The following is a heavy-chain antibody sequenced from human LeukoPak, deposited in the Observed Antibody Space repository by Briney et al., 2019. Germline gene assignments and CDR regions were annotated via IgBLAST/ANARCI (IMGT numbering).Heavy chain of an antibody. CDR3: AKWEEALRAFDV. V-gene: IGHV4-59*08. CDR1: SEPFSGYY. J-gene: IGHJ3*01. Sequence: PSETLSLTCAVYSEPFSGYYWNWVRQPPGKSLEWIGYTHHSGKTYYNPSLKSRVSTPVETSKKQFSLKQSFVTAADTAIYYCAKWEEALRAFDVWGQGTMVTVSS. D-gene: IGHD3-3*02. CDR2: THHSGKT.